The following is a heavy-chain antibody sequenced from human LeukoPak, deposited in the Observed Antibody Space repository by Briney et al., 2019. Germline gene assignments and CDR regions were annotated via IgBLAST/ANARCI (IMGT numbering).Heavy chain of an antibody. CDR3: ARGDYYGSGSYYYYYMDV. J-gene: IGHJ6*03. CDR1: GGSISSYY. CDR2: IYTSGST. Sequence: KPSETLSLTCTVSGGSISSYYWSWIRQPAGKGLEWIGRIYTSGSTNYNPSLKSRVTISVDTSKNQFSLKLSSVTAADTAVYYCARGDYYGSGSYYYYYMDVWGKGTTVTVSS. V-gene: IGHV4-4*07. D-gene: IGHD3-10*01.